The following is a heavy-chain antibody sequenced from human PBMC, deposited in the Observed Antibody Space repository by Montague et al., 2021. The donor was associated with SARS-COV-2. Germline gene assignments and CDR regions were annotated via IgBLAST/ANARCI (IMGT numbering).Heavy chain of an antibody. J-gene: IGHJ6*02. CDR2: VNQSGTT. CDR1: GGSFSNYY. V-gene: IGHV4-34*01. Sequence: SETLSLTCAISGGSFSNYYWSWTRQPPGKGLEWIGEVNQSGTTIYNPSVKSGVTISEDTSKNQFYLRLNSVTAADTAVYYCARGSGCSGGSCYSEWDPYYYYGMDVWGQGTTVTVSS. CDR3: ARGSGCSGGSCYSEWDPYYYYGMDV. D-gene: IGHD2-15*01.